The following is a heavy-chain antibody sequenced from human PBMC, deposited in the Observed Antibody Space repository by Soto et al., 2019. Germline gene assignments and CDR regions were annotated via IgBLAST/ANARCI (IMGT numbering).Heavy chain of an antibody. CDR3: ARLGAYYQALDS. CDR1: DGSLSPNY. CDR2: IYYAGTT. J-gene: IGHJ4*02. V-gene: IGHV4-59*08. Sequence: SETLSLTCSVSDGSLSPNYWSWIRQPPGKGLEWIGYIYYAGTTTYLPSLKSRVSISVDTSKNEVSLTLTSVTAADTAVYYCARLGAYYQALDSWGQGTLVTVS. D-gene: IGHD3-22*01.